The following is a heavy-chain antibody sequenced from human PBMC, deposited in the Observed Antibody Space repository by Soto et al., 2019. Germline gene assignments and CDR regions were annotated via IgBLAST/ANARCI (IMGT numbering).Heavy chain of an antibody. Sequence: SETLSLTCVVSGDSNDTSHYYWGWIRQPPGEGLEWIASIFYTGNTYYNPALTSRVTISVDASKNQFSLKLSSVTAADTAVYYCARASVVVVVGEYYFDYWGPGTLVTLSS. CDR1: GDSNDTSHYY. V-gene: IGHV4-39*07. D-gene: IGHD2-15*01. J-gene: IGHJ4*02. CDR3: ARASVVVVVGEYYFDY. CDR2: IFYTGNT.